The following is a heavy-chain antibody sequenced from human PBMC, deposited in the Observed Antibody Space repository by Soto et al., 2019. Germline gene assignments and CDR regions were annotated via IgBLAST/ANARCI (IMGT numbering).Heavy chain of an antibody. CDR2: TIPRFSAP. J-gene: IGHJ4*02. CDR1: GDTFSTYA. D-gene: IGHD5-12*01. V-gene: IGHV1-69*01. Sequence: QVQLVQSGAEVKKPGSSVKVSCKASGDTFSTYAINWVRQAPGQGLEWMGGTIPRFSAPNYAQKFQGRVTSTADEWTNTAYMELSSLKSEDTAVYYCARGPRDGYNWEGQGNDYWGQGTLVTVSS. CDR3: ARGPRDGYNWEGQGNDY.